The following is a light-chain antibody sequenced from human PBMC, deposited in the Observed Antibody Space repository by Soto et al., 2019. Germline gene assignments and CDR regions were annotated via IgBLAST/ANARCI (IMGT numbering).Light chain of an antibody. V-gene: IGLV2-14*01. J-gene: IGLJ1*01. CDR1: SSDVGAYNY. CDR3: SSYTSSSTYV. CDR2: EVS. Sequence: QSVLTKPASVSGSPGQSINISCTGTSSDVGAYNYVSWYQQHPGKAPKLMIYEVSNRPSGVSNRFSGSKSGNTASLTISGLQAEDEADYHCSSYTSSSTYVFGTGTKVTVL.